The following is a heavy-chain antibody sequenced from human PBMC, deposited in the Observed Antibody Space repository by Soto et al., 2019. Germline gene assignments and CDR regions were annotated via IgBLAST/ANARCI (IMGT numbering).Heavy chain of an antibody. D-gene: IGHD6-19*01. CDR3: ARGDRSGWDFDS. CDR1: KFTFSNYN. CDR2: ISSSESTI. V-gene: IGHV3-48*02. J-gene: IGHJ4*02. Sequence: EVQLVESGGGLVQPGGSLRLSCAASKFTFSNYNMNWVRQAPGKGLEWVSYISSSESTIYYADSVKDRFVIYRDNAENSLYLQMNSLRDEDTAVYYCARGDRSGWDFDSWGQGTLVTVSS.